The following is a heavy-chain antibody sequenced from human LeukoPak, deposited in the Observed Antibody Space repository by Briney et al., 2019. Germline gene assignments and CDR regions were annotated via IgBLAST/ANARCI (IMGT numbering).Heavy chain of an antibody. Sequence: GGSLRLSCAASGFTFSSYELNWVRQAPGKGLEWVSYISDTGSTIYYADSVKGRFTISRDNSKNTLYLQMNSLRAEDTAVYYCAKDRHPIIVVVPAATYFDYWGQGTLVTVSS. V-gene: IGHV3-48*03. CDR1: GFTFSSYE. CDR2: ISDTGSTI. J-gene: IGHJ4*02. CDR3: AKDRHPIIVVVPAATYFDY. D-gene: IGHD2-2*01.